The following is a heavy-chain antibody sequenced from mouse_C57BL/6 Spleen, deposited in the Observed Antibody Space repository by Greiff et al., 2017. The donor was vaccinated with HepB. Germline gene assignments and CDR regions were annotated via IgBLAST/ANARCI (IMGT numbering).Heavy chain of an antibody. J-gene: IGHJ2*01. V-gene: IGHV1-26*01. Sequence: VQLQQSGPELVKPGASVKISCKASGYTFTDYYMNWVKQSHGKSLEWIGDINPNNGGTSYNQKFKGKATLTVDKSSSTAYMELRSLTSEDSAVYYCARGGDGNYDYWGQGTTLTVSS. D-gene: IGHD2-1*01. CDR1: GYTFTDYY. CDR2: INPNNGGT. CDR3: ARGGDGNYDY.